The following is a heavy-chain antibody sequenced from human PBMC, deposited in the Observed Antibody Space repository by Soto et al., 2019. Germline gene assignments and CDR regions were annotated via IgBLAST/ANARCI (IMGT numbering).Heavy chain of an antibody. Sequence: QVQLEESGGGVVQPGRSLRLSCAASGFTFSRHTMHWVRQAPGKGLEWVASISYDGSTKYYAGSVKGRFTISRDNYKNTLSVPMDSLRADDTAVYYYARDRLRLGELSLLGYFDYWGQGTLVTVSS. CDR2: ISYDGSTK. D-gene: IGHD3-16*02. CDR3: ARDRLRLGELSLLGYFDY. CDR1: GFTFSRHT. J-gene: IGHJ4*02. V-gene: IGHV3-30*04.